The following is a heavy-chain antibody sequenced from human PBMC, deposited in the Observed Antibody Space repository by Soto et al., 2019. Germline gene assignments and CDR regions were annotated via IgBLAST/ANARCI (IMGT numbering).Heavy chain of an antibody. V-gene: IGHV1-69*01. CDR2: IIPISETT. J-gene: IGHJ6*02. D-gene: IGHD2-2*01. Sequence: QVQLVQSGAEVKKPGSSVKVSCKASGGTFSSYAISWVRQAPGQGLEWMGGIIPISETTNYAQKFQGRVTIPADESKSTAYMELSSLRSEDTAVYYCARSQGSSTSLETYYYYYYGMDVWGQGTTVTVSS. CDR1: GGTFSSYA. CDR3: ARSQGSSTSLETYYYYYYGMDV.